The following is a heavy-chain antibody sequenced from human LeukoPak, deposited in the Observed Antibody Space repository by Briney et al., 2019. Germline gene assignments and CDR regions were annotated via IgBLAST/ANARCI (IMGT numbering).Heavy chain of an antibody. CDR2: TYYRSKWYY. CDR1: GDSVSSNSDA. V-gene: IGHV6-1*01. Sequence: PSQTLSLTCAISGDSVSSNSDAWNWIRQSPSRGLEWLGRTYYRSKWYYDYAVSVKSRMTINSDTSKNQFSLQLKSVTPEDTAVYYCARDPPGGTTTFDIWGQGTMVTVSS. CDR3: ARDPPGGTTTFDI. J-gene: IGHJ3*02. D-gene: IGHD1-1*01.